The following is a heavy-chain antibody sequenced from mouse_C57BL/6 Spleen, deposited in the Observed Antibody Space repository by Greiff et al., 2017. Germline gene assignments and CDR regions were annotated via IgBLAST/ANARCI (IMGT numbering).Heavy chain of an antibody. Sequence: EVKLVESGGGLVKPGGSLKLSCAASGFTFRSYAMSWVRQTPEKRLEWVATISDGGSYTYYPDNVKGRFTISRDNAKNNLYLQMSHLKSEDTAMYYCARDRFFAYWGQGTLVTVSA. J-gene: IGHJ3*01. CDR1: GFTFRSYA. CDR3: ARDRFFAY. CDR2: ISDGGSYT. V-gene: IGHV5-4*01.